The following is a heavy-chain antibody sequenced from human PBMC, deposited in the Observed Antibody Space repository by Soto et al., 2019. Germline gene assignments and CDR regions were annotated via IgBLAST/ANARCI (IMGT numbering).Heavy chain of an antibody. Sequence: GGSLRLSCAASGFTFSSYGMHWVRQAPGKGLEWVAVIWYDGSNKYYADSVKGRFTISRDNSKNTLYLQMNSLRAEDTAVYYCARDSRRTNYYDSSGYPLGMDVWGQGTTVTVSS. D-gene: IGHD3-22*01. V-gene: IGHV3-33*01. CDR1: GFTFSSYG. CDR2: IWYDGSNK. J-gene: IGHJ6*02. CDR3: ARDSRRTNYYDSSGYPLGMDV.